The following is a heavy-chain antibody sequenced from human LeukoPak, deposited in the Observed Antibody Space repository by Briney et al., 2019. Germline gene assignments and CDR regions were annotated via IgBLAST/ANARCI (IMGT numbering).Heavy chain of an antibody. CDR2: ISAYNGNT. J-gene: IGHJ6*03. CDR1: GYTFTSYG. D-gene: IGHD3-9*01. Sequence: ASVKVSCKASGYTFTSYGISWVRQAPGQGLEWMGWISAYNGNTNYAQKLQGRVTMTTDTSTSTAYMELRSLRSDDTAVYYCARTYYDILTGPHTYYYYYYMDVWGKGTTVTVSS. V-gene: IGHV1-18*01. CDR3: ARTYYDILTGPHTYYYYYYMDV.